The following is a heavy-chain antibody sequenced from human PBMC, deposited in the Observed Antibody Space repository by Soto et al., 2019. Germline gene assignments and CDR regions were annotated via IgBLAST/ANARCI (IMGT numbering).Heavy chain of an antibody. CDR1: GFTFSIYS. CDR3: VRDEYCTNGVRYFDS. J-gene: IGHJ4*02. V-gene: IGHV3-21*01. CDR2: ISSSSSYI. D-gene: IGHD2-8*01. Sequence: GGSLRLSCAASGFTFSIYSMNWVRQAPGKGLEWVSSISSSSSYIYYADSVKGRFTISRDNAKNSLYLQLNSLRAEDTAVYYSVRDEYCTNGVRYFDSWGQGTLVTVSS.